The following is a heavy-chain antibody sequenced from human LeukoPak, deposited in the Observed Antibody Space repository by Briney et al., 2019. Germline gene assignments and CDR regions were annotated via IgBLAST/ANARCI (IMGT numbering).Heavy chain of an antibody. CDR3: SRGIIGGHDFDY. D-gene: IGHD3-10*01. CDR2: IIPILGIA. Sequence: SVKVSCKASGGTFSSYAISWVRQAPGQGLEWMGRIIPILGIANYAQKFQGRVTITADKSTSTAYMELSSLRSEDTAVYYCSRGIIGGHDFDYWVQGTLVTVSS. V-gene: IGHV1-69*04. J-gene: IGHJ4*02. CDR1: GGTFSSYA.